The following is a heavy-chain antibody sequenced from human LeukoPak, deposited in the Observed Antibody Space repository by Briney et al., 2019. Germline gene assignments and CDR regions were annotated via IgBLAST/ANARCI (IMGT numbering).Heavy chain of an antibody. D-gene: IGHD3-22*01. CDR1: GFTFSSYA. CDR2: ISGSGGST. J-gene: IGHJ4*02. Sequence: PGGSLRLSRAASGFTFSSYAMSWVRQAPGKGLEWVSAISGSGGSTYYADSVKGRFTISRDNSKNTLYLQMNSLRAEDTAVYYCAKDYYYDSSGYYLFDYWGQGTLVTVSS. CDR3: AKDYYYDSSGYYLFDY. V-gene: IGHV3-23*01.